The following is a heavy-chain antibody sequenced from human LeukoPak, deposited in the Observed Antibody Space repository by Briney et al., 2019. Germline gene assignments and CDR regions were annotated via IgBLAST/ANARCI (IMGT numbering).Heavy chain of an antibody. CDR1: GFTFSSYA. Sequence: GGSLRLSCAASGFTFSSYAMSWVRQAPGKGLEWVSAISGSGGSTYYADSVEGRFTISRDNSKNTLYLQMNSLRAEDTAVYYCAKKEAHFGWLLYYYYGMDVWGQRATVTGSS. J-gene: IGHJ6*01. CDR2: ISGSGGST. D-gene: IGHD3-9*01. CDR3: AKKEAHFGWLLYYYYGMDV. V-gene: IGHV3-23*01.